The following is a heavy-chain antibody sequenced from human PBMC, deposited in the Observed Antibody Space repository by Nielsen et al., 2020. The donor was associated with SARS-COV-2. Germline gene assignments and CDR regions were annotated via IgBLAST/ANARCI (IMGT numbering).Heavy chain of an antibody. V-gene: IGHV4-31*03. D-gene: IGHD5-12*01. Sequence: SETLSLTCTVSGGSISSGGYYWSWIRHHPGKGLEWVGYIYFSGRTCSNPSLKSRVTISVDTSKNQFSLSLRSVTAADTAMYYCARESSGYDHYNYGMDVWGQGTTVAVSS. J-gene: IGHJ6*02. CDR3: ARESSGYDHYNYGMDV. CDR1: GGSISSGGYY. CDR2: IYFSGRT.